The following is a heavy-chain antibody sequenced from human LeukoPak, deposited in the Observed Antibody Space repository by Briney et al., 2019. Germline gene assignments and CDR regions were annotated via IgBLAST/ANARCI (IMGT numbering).Heavy chain of an antibody. CDR3: ARECGLRYFDWSLLDYGMDV. CDR2: ISSSSSYI. J-gene: IGHJ6*02. Sequence: GGSLRLSCAASGFTFSSYSMNWVRQAPGKGLEWVSSISSSSSYIYYADSVKGRFTISRDNAKNSLYLQTNSLRAEDTAVYYCARECGLRYFDWSLLDYGMDVWGQGTTVTVSS. V-gene: IGHV3-21*01. CDR1: GFTFSSYS. D-gene: IGHD3-9*01.